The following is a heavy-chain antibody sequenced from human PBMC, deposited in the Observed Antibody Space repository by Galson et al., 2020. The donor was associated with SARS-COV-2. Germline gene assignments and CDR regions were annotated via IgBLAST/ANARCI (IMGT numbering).Heavy chain of an antibody. CDR1: GGSISSGGYY. CDR3: ARAPGRYCSGGSCGYYYYMDV. J-gene: IGHJ6*03. CDR2: INYSGST. Sequence: SETLSLTCTVSGGSISSGGYYWSWIRQHPGQGLEWIGYINYSGSTYYNPSLKSRVTISVDTSKNQFSLKLSSVTAADTAGYYCARAPGRYCSGGSCGYYYYMDVCGKGTTVTVSS. V-gene: IGHV4-31*03. D-gene: IGHD2-15*01.